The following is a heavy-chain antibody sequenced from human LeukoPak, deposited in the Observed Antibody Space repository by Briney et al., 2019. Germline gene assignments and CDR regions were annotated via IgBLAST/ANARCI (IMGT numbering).Heavy chain of an antibody. CDR1: GYSFTNYY. Sequence: PGESLKISCRGSGYSFTNYYIHWARQAPGQGLEWMGWINPNSGGTKYAQKFQGRVTLTRDTSISTAYMELNRLRSDDTAVYYCARVESLYCSGGSCYDYWGQGTLVTVSS. CDR2: INPNSGGT. V-gene: IGHV1-2*02. D-gene: IGHD2-15*01. J-gene: IGHJ4*02. CDR3: ARVESLYCSGGSCYDY.